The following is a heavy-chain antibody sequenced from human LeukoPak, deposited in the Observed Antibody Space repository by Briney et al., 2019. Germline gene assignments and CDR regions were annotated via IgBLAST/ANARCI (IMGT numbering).Heavy chain of an antibody. D-gene: IGHD1-26*01. Sequence: SETLSLTCTVSGGSIISYYWSWIRQSPGKGLEWIGYIHSSGKTNYNPSFKSRVTISVDTSKNQFSLNVNSMAAADTGVYYCARSFPGIVGAADFWGQGTLVTVSS. J-gene: IGHJ4*02. CDR2: IHSSGKT. CDR3: ARSFPGIVGAADF. V-gene: IGHV4-59*01. CDR1: GGSIISYY.